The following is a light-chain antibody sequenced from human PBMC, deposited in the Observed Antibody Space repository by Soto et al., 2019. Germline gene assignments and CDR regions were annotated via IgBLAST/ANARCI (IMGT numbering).Light chain of an antibody. V-gene: IGLV2-14*01. CDR2: EVT. J-gene: IGLJ1*01. Sequence: QLVLTQPASVSGSPGQSITISCTGTSSDVGGYKFVSWYQQHPGKVPKLLIYEVTNRPSGVSNRFSGSKSGNTASLTISGLQAEDEADYYCSSYAGSSPLYVFGTGTKLTVL. CDR3: SSYAGSSPLYV. CDR1: SSDVGGYKF.